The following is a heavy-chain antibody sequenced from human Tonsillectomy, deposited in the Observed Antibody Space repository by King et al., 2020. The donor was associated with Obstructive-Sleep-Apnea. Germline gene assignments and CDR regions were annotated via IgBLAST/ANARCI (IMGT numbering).Heavy chain of an antibody. CDR1: GGSISGSSHY. D-gene: IGHD1-14*01. CDR2: IYYSGST. V-gene: IGHV4-39*07. Sequence: QLQESGPGLVKPSETLSLICTVSGGSISGSSHYWGWIRQPPGKGLEWIGNIYYSGSTYYSPSLESRVTISLDTSKNQFSLKLSSVTAADTAVYFCARDFGDFWNRKSNWFDPWGQGTLVTVSS. J-gene: IGHJ5*02. CDR3: ARDFGDFWNRKSNWFDP.